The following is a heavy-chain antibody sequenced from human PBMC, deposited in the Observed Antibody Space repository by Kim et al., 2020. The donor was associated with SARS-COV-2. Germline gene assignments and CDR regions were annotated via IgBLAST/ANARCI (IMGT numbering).Heavy chain of an antibody. J-gene: IGHJ6*02. CDR3: ARDPDSSSWYLNYYYYGMDV. CDR1: GYTFTSYA. D-gene: IGHD6-13*01. CDR2: INAGNGNT. V-gene: IGHV1-3*01. Sequence: ASVKVSCKASGYTFTSYAMHWVRQAPGQRLEWMGWINAGNGNTKYSQKFQGRVTITRDTSASTAYMELSSLRSEDTAVYYCARDPDSSSWYLNYYYYGMDVWGQGTTVTVSS.